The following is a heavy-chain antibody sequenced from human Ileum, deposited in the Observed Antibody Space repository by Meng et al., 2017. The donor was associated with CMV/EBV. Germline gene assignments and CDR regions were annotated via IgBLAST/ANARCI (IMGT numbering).Heavy chain of an antibody. CDR2: IHYSGST. D-gene: IGHD2-8*01. CDR3: AQDQYDGIDF. CDR1: GGSTRSYY. J-gene: IGHJ6*02. Sequence: SDTLSLTFTVPGGSTRSYYWSWTRQSPGKGLEWIGYIHYSGSTKYNPSLKSRVTMLVNRSKNQFSLKVSSVTAADTAVYYCAQDQYDGIDFWGQGTMVTVSS. V-gene: IGHV4-59*03.